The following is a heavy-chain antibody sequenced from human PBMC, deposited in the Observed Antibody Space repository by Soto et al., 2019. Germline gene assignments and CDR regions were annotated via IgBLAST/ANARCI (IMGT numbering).Heavy chain of an antibody. CDR2: ISSGGSTI. CDR3: ARDRDGDYGIDY. V-gene: IGHV3-11*01. CDR1: GFTFSDYY. Sequence: PGGSVRLSCAASGFTFSDYYMSWIRQAPGRGLEWASYISSGGSTIYYADSVKGRFTISRDNAKNSLYLQMNSRRAEDTAVYYCARDRDGDYGIDYWGPGTLVTVSS. J-gene: IGHJ4*02. D-gene: IGHD4-17*01.